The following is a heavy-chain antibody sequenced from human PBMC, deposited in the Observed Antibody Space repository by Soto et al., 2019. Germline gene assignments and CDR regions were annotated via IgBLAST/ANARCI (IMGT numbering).Heavy chain of an antibody. CDR3: ARMDDSSGYYYDY. CDR2: IYYSGST. Sequence: SETLSLTCTVSGGSISSGGYYWSWIRQHPGKGLEWIGYIYYSGSTYYNPSLKSRVTISVDTSKNQFSLKLSSVTAADTAVYYCARMDDSSGYYYDYWGQGTLVTVSS. J-gene: IGHJ4*02. D-gene: IGHD3-22*01. V-gene: IGHV4-31*03. CDR1: GGSISSGGYY.